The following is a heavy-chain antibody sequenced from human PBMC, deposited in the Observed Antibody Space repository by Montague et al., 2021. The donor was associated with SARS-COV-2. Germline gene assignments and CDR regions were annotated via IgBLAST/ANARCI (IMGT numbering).Heavy chain of an antibody. CDR2: SNHRGST. CDR3: ATGRAGNSYAYYYGMDV. D-gene: IGHD4-23*01. J-gene: IGHJ6*02. Sequence: SETLSLTCAVYGGSFSNYYWSWIRQPPGKGLEWIGDSNHRGSTNYNPSLKSRVTVSVDTSKNQFSLKLSSVTTADTAVYYCATGRAGNSYAYYYGMDVWGQGTTVTVSS. V-gene: IGHV4-34*01. CDR1: GGSFSNYY.